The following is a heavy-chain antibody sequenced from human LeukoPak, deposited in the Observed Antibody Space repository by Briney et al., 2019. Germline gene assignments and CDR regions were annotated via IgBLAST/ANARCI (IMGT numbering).Heavy chain of an antibody. Sequence: ASVKVSCKASGYTFTSYGISWVRQAPGQGLEWMGWISAYNGNTNYAQKLQGRVTMTTDTSTSTAYMNLRSLRSDDTAVYYCAREVPYDSSNYYQPFDYWGLGTLVTVSS. J-gene: IGHJ4*02. CDR1: GYTFTSYG. D-gene: IGHD3-22*01. CDR2: ISAYNGNT. CDR3: AREVPYDSSNYYQPFDY. V-gene: IGHV1-18*01.